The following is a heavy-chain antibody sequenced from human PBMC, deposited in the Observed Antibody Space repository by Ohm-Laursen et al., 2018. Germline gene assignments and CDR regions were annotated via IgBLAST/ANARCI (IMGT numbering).Heavy chain of an antibody. CDR2: IYYSGST. CDR1: GGSVSSGSYY. Sequence: GTLSLTCTVSGGSVSSGSYYWSWIRQPPGKGLGWIGYIYYSGSTNYNPSLKSRVTISVDTSKNQFSLKLSSVTAADTAVYYCARDSIEQQLVREYYYYYGMDVWGQGTTVTVSS. J-gene: IGHJ6*02. V-gene: IGHV4-61*01. CDR3: ARDSIEQQLVREYYYYYGMDV. D-gene: IGHD6-13*01.